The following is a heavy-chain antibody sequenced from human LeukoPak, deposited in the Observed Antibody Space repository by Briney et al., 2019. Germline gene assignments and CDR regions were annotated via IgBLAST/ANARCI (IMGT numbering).Heavy chain of an antibody. Sequence: PGGSLRLSCAASGFTFSSYWMSWVRQAPGKGLEWVANIKQDGSEKYYVDSVKGRFTISRDNAKNSLYLQMNSLRAEDTAVYYCARDGDYGDYAQPFDYWGQGTLVTVSS. J-gene: IGHJ4*02. CDR1: GFTFSSYW. CDR2: IKQDGSEK. D-gene: IGHD4-17*01. CDR3: ARDGDYGDYAQPFDY. V-gene: IGHV3-7*01.